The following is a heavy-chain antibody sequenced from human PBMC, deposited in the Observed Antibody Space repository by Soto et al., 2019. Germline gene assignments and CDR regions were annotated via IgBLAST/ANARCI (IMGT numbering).Heavy chain of an antibody. CDR3: ARGESFWSGYYNPYYYYYMDV. J-gene: IGHJ6*03. V-gene: IGHV4-59*01. CDR1: GGSISSYY. CDR2: IYYSGST. Sequence: SETLSLTCTVSGGSISSYYWSWIRQPPGKGLEWIGYIYYSGSTNYNPSLKSRVTISVDTSKNQFSLKLSSVTAADTAVYYCARGESFWSGYYNPYYYYYMDVWGKGTTVTVSS. D-gene: IGHD3-3*01.